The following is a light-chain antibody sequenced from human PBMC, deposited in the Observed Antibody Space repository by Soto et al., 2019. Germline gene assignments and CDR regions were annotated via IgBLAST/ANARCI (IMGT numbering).Light chain of an antibody. CDR3: ATWDDGLSAYV. Sequence: QSVLTQPPSASGTPGQRVTFSCSGSSSNIGGNTVSWFQHLPRTAPKLLIFSNSQLPSGVPDRFSGAKSGTSASLAISGLQSEDEANYYCATWDDGLSAYVFGTGTKLTVL. J-gene: IGLJ1*01. V-gene: IGLV1-44*01. CDR1: SSNIGGNT. CDR2: SNS.